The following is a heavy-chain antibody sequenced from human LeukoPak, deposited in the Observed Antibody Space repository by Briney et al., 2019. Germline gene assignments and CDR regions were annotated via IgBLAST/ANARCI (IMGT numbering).Heavy chain of an antibody. D-gene: IGHD1-26*01. CDR1: GYTFTSYY. CDR3: ARDDGTRYYGMDV. CDR2: INPSGGST. V-gene: IGHV1-46*01. J-gene: IGHJ6*02. Sequence: GASVKVSCKASGYTFTSYYMHWVRQAPGQGLERMGIINPSGGSTSYAQKFQGRVTMTRDTSTSTVYMELSSLRSEDTAVYYCARDDGTRYYGMDVWGQGTTVTVSS.